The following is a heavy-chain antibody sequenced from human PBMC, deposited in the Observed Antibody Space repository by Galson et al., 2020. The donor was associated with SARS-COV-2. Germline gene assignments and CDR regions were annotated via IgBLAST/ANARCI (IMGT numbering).Heavy chain of an antibody. CDR1: GYSFTSYW. V-gene: IGHV5-10-1*01. CDR3: ARFSTTVTTIWYYYYMDV. D-gene: IGHD4-17*01. J-gene: IGHJ6*03. CDR2: IDPSDSYT. Sequence: HGESLKISCKGSGYSFTSYWISWVRQMPGKGLEWMGRIDPSDSYTNYSPSFQGHVTISADKSISTAYLQWSSLKASDTAMYYCARFSTTVTTIWYYYYMDVWGKGTTVTVSS.